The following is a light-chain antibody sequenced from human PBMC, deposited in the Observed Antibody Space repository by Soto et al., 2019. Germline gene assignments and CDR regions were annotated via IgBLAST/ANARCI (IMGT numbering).Light chain of an antibody. CDR2: EVN. V-gene: IGLV2-8*01. CDR3: SSYARNRDIL. Sequence: QSALTQPPSASGSPGQSVTISCTGTSSDVGAYSYVSWYQQHPGKAPKLMIYEVNKRPSGVPDRFSGSKSGNTASLTVSGLQAEDEADYYCSSYARNRDILFGGGTQLTVL. J-gene: IGLJ2*01. CDR1: SSDVGAYSY.